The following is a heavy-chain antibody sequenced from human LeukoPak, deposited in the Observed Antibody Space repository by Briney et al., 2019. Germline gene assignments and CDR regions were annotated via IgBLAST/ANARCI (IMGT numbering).Heavy chain of an antibody. CDR1: GFTVTTKS. Sequence: GGSLRLSCAASGFTVTTKSMAWVRQAPGKGLEWVSSISSSSSYIYYADSVKGRFTISRDNAKNSLYLQMNSLRAEDTAVYYCARGIGTTGTTYLYYWGQGTLVTVSS. V-gene: IGHV3-21*01. CDR3: ARGIGTTGTTYLYY. D-gene: IGHD1-1*01. J-gene: IGHJ4*02. CDR2: ISSSSSYI.